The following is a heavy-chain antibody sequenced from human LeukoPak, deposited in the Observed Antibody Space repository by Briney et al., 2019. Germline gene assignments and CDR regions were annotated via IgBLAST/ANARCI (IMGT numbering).Heavy chain of an antibody. Sequence: ASVKVSCKASGYTFTGYYMHWVRQAPGQGLEWMGWINPNSGGTNYAQKFQGWVTMTRDTSISTAYMELSRLRSDDTAVYYCARDPGGNYYDSSGSITTGIKGFRSYYYYGMDVWGQGTTVTVSS. J-gene: IGHJ6*02. CDR1: GYTFTGYY. CDR2: INPNSGGT. D-gene: IGHD3-22*01. V-gene: IGHV1-2*04. CDR3: ARDPGGNYYDSSGSITTGIKGFRSYYYYGMDV.